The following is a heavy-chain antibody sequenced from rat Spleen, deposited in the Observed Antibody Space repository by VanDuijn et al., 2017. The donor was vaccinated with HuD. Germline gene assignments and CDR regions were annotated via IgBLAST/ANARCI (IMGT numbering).Heavy chain of an antibody. V-gene: IGHV5-31*01. Sequence: EVQLVESGGGLVQPGRSLKLSCVASGFTFNNYWMTWIRQAPGKGLEWVASITNTGGSTYYPDSVKARFVISKDNAKNTGYLQMKNLRSEDTAMYYCARTGFAYWGQGTLVTVSS. CDR2: ITNTGGST. J-gene: IGHJ3*01. CDR1: GFTFNNYW. CDR3: ARTGFAY.